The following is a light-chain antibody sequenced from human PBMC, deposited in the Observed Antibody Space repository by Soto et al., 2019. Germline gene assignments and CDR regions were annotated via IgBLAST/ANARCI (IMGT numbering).Light chain of an antibody. CDR1: ITDVGGYNF. J-gene: IGLJ1*01. Sequence: QSALTQPASASGSPGQSITISCTGTITDVGGYNFVSWYQQHPGKAPQLMIYEVSNRPSGVSNRFSGSKSGNTASLTISGLQAEDEADYYCSSYTSTSTYVFGTGTKVTVL. CDR3: SSYTSTSTYV. V-gene: IGLV2-14*01. CDR2: EVS.